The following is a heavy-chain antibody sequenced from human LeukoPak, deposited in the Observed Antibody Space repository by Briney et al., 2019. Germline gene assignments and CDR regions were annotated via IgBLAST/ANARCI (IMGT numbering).Heavy chain of an antibody. CDR2: IYYSGST. D-gene: IGHD6-19*01. J-gene: IGHJ4*02. CDR3: ARLDSSGWLTHFDY. V-gene: IGHV4-39*01. CDR1: GYSISSSSYY. Sequence: PSETLSLTCTVSGYSISSSSYYWGWIRQPPGKGLEWIGSIYYSGSTYYNPSLKSRVTISVDTSKNQFSLKLSSVTAADTAVYYCARLDSSGWLTHFDYWGQGTLVTVSS.